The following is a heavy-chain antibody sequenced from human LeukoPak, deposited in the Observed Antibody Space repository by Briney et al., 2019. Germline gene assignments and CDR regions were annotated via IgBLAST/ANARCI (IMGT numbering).Heavy chain of an antibody. CDR3: ARDDYPNN. D-gene: IGHD3-16*01. Sequence: ASVKVSCKASGYTFTRYAIKWLRQAPRQGLEWMGWINTNTGNPTYAQGFTGRFVFSLDTSVSTAYLQISSLKAEDTAVYYCARDDYPNNWGQGTLVTVSS. CDR1: GYTFTRYA. J-gene: IGHJ4*02. V-gene: IGHV7-4-1*02. CDR2: INTNTGNP.